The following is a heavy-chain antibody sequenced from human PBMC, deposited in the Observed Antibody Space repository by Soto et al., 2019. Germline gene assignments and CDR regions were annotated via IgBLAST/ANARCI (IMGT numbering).Heavy chain of an antibody. J-gene: IGHJ6*03. CDR1: GFSLSTSGVG. V-gene: IGHV2-5*02. CDR2: IYWDDDK. D-gene: IGHD6-19*01. Sequence: QITLKESGPTLVKPTQTLTLTCTFSGFSLSTSGVGVGWIRQPPGKALEWLALIYWDDDKRYSPSLKSRLTITKDTSKKQVVLTMTNMDPVDTATYYCAHRQGFGYSSGWSDYYYYYMDVWGKGTTVTVSS. CDR3: AHRQGFGYSSGWSDYYYYYMDV.